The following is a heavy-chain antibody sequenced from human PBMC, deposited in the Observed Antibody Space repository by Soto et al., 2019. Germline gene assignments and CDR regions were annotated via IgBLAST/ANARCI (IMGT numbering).Heavy chain of an antibody. CDR1: GYAFTGYY. D-gene: IGHD6-13*01. Sequence: ASVKVSCKASGYAFTGYYMHWVRQAPVQGLEWMVCINPNSGGTNYAQKFQGRVTMTRDTSISTAYMELSRLRSDDTAVYYCARGVSSSWFKHYYYYGMEVWGQGTPVTLSS. CDR2: INPNSGGT. CDR3: ARGVSSSWFKHYYYYGMEV. J-gene: IGHJ6*01. V-gene: IGHV1-2*02.